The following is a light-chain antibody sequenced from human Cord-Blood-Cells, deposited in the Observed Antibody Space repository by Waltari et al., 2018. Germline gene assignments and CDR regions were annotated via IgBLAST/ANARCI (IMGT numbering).Light chain of an antibody. V-gene: IGLV2-23*03. CDR1: SSDVGSYNL. CDR2: EGS. Sequence: QSALTQSASVSGSPGQSLPISCTGTSSDVGSYNLVSLYQQHPGKAPKLMIYEGSKRPSGVSNRFSGSKSGNTASLTISGLQAEDEADYYCCSYAGSSTFVVFGGGTKLTVL. J-gene: IGLJ2*01. CDR3: CSYAGSSTFVV.